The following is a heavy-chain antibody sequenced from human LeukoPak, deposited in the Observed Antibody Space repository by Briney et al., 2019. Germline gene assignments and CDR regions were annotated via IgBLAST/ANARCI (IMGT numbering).Heavy chain of an antibody. D-gene: IGHD3-10*01. CDR1: GFTFSSYA. V-gene: IGHV3-23*01. Sequence: GGSLRLSCAASGFTFSSYAMSWVRQAPGKGLEWVSAISGSGGSTYYADSVKGRFTISRDNSKNTLYLQMNSLRAEDTAVYYCARVSGAGELLYYYYYYMDVWGKGTTVTISS. J-gene: IGHJ6*03. CDR3: ARVSGAGELLYYYYYYMDV. CDR2: ISGSGGST.